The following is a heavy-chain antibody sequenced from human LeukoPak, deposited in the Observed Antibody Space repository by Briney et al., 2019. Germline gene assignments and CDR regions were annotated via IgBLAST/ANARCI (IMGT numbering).Heavy chain of an antibody. CDR3: ARDRTTALDY. V-gene: IGHV3-30-3*01. Sequence: GGSLRLSCAASGFTFSSYAMHWVRQAPGKGLKWVAVISYDGSNKYYADSVKGRFTISRDNSKNTLYLQMNSLRAEDTAVYYCARDRTTALDYWGQGTLVTVSS. D-gene: IGHD1-7*01. J-gene: IGHJ4*02. CDR1: GFTFSSYA. CDR2: ISYDGSNK.